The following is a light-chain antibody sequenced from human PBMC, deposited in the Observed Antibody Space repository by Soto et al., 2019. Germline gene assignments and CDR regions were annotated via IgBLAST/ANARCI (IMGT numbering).Light chain of an antibody. J-gene: IGKJ1*01. Sequence: DIQMTQSPSSLSASVGDRVTITCRASQSISRYLNWYQQKPGKAPKLLIYAASSLQSGVPSRFSGSGSETDFTLTITSLQPEDFATYYCQQSYSTPRFGQGTKVEIK. V-gene: IGKV1-39*01. CDR1: QSISRY. CDR3: QQSYSTPR. CDR2: AAS.